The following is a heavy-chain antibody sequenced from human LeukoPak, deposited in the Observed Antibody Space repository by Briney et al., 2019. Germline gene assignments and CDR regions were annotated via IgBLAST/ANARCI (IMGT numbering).Heavy chain of an antibody. CDR3: AGLVVATATIDY. CDR1: GGSISSSNYY. D-gene: IGHD2-21*02. CDR2: IFYSGST. Sequence: TLSLTCTVSGGSISSSNYYWGWIRQPPGKGLEWIGNIFYSGSTYYNPSLKSRVTISVDTSKKQFSLKLSSVTAADTAVYYCAGLVVATATIDYWGQGTLVTVSS. J-gene: IGHJ4*02. V-gene: IGHV4-39*01.